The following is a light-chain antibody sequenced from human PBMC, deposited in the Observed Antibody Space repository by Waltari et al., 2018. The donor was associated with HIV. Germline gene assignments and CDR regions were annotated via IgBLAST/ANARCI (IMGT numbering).Light chain of an antibody. Sequence: DIQMTPSPSSLSASVGDRVTITCRASQSIVSYLNWYQQKPGKAPNLLIYTASSLQSGVPSRFSGSGSGTDFTLTISSLQPEDFATYYCQQSYSTPTFGGGTKVEIK. CDR2: TAS. CDR3: QQSYSTPT. J-gene: IGKJ4*01. V-gene: IGKV1-39*01. CDR1: QSIVSY.